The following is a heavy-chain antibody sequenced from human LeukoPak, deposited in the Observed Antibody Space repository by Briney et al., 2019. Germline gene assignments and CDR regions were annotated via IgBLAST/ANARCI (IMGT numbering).Heavy chain of an antibody. Sequence: PGGPLRLSCAASGFTFDDYGMSWVRQAPGKRLEWVSGINWNGGSTGYADSVKGRFTISRDNAKNSLYLQMNSLGAEDTALYYCARGRNYDYVWGSYRYTVSLYGFDYWGQGTLVTVSS. J-gene: IGHJ4*02. V-gene: IGHV3-20*04. D-gene: IGHD3-16*02. CDR2: INWNGGST. CDR3: ARGRNYDYVWGSYRYTVSLYGFDY. CDR1: GFTFDDYG.